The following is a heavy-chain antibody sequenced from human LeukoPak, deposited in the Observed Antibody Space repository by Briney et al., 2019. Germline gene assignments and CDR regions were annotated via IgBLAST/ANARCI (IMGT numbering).Heavy chain of an antibody. Sequence: GGSLRLSCAASGFTFSKYSMHWVRQAPGKGLEWVTVISYDGNYKYYAESVKCRFTISRDNSHYTLYLQLSNLTTDDTAVYYCARGRVVPATRLDYWGRGTLVTVPS. CDR3: ARGRVVPATRLDY. V-gene: IGHV3-30*04. J-gene: IGHJ4*02. D-gene: IGHD2-15*01. CDR1: GFTFSKYS. CDR2: ISYDGNYK.